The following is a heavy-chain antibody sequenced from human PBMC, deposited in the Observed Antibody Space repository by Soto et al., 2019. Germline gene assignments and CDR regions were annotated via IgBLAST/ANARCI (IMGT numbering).Heavy chain of an antibody. J-gene: IGHJ5*02. V-gene: IGHV4-31*03. D-gene: IGHD3-16*02. CDR1: GGSISSGGYY. Sequence: SETLSLTCTVSGGSISSGGYYWSWIRQHPGKGLEWIGYIYYSGSTYYNPSLKSRVTISVDTSKNQFSLKLSSVTAADTAVYYCARDRTMITFGGVIVPYNWFDPWGQGTLVTVSS. CDR3: ARDRTMITFGGVIVPYNWFDP. CDR2: IYYSGST.